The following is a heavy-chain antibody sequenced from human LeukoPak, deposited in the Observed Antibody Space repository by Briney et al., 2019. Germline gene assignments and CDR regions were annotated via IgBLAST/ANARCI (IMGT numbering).Heavy chain of an antibody. V-gene: IGHV3-7*03. CDR3: AKTLYSGYDYFQL. D-gene: IGHD5-12*01. CDR2: IKQDGSEK. Sequence: GGSLRLSCAASGFTFSSYWMSWVRQAPGKGLEWVANIKQDGSEKYYVDSVKGRFTISRDNAKNSLYLQMNSLRAEDTAVYYCAKTLYSGYDYFQLWGQGTLVTVSS. CDR1: GFTFSSYW. J-gene: IGHJ1*01.